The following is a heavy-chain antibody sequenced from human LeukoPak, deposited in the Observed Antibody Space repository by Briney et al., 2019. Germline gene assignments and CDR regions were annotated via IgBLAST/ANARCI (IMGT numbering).Heavy chain of an antibody. Sequence: ASEKVSCKASGYTFTSNALGWVRQAPGQGLEWMGWINTNTGNPTYAQGFTGRFVFSLDTSDNTAYLQISSLQAEDTAVYSCASFFCTSALCYYLDYWGQGTLVTVSS. CDR2: INTNTGNP. J-gene: IGHJ4*02. CDR3: ASFFCTSALCYYLDY. CDR1: GYTFTSNA. D-gene: IGHD2-8*01. V-gene: IGHV7-4-1*02.